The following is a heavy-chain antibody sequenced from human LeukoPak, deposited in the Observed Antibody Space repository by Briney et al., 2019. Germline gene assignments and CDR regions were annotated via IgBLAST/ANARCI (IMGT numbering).Heavy chain of an antibody. D-gene: IGHD1-26*01. CDR1: GFTFSSYS. CDR3: AKDHKWELLFYFDY. V-gene: IGHV3-21*01. Sequence: GGSLRLSCAASGFTFSSYSMNWVRQAPGKGLEWVSSISSSSSYIYYADSVKGRFTISRDNAEDSLYLQMNSLRAEDTAVYYCAKDHKWELLFYFDYWGQGTLVTVSS. J-gene: IGHJ4*02. CDR2: ISSSSSYI.